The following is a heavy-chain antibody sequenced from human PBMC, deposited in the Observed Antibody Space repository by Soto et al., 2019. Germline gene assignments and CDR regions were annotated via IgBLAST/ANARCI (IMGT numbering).Heavy chain of an antibody. D-gene: IGHD4-17*01. CDR2: IYSGGST. CDR1: GFTFSSNY. CDR3: ARVHMYGDYVYAFDI. V-gene: IGHV3-53*04. Sequence: PGGSLRLSCAASGFTFSSNYMSWVRQAPGKGLEWVSVIYSGGSTYYADSVKGRFTISRHNSKNTLYLQMNSLRAEDTAVYYCARVHMYGDYVYAFDIWGQGTMVTVSS. J-gene: IGHJ3*02.